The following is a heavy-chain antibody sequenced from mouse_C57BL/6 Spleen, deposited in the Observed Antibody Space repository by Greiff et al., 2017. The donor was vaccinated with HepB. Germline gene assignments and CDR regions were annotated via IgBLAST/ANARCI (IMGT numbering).Heavy chain of an antibody. CDR2: IDPENGDT. Sequence: EVQLQQSGAELVRPGASVKLSCTASGFNIKDDYMHWVKQRPEQGLEWIGWIDPENGDTEYASKFQGKATITADTSSNTAYLQLSSLTSEDTAVYYCTTPNSFITTVVAGYFDVWGTGTTVTVSS. D-gene: IGHD1-1*01. J-gene: IGHJ1*03. CDR1: GFNIKDDY. CDR3: TTPNSFITTVVAGYFDV. V-gene: IGHV14-4*01.